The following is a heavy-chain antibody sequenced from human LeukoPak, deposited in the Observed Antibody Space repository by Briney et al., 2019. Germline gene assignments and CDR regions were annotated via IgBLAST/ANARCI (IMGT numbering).Heavy chain of an antibody. V-gene: IGHV3-23*01. CDR3: AKDLRIYYDSSGYSNY. D-gene: IGHD3-22*01. Sequence: GGSLRLSCAASGFTFSSYAMSWVRQAPGKGLEWVSAISGSGGSTYYADSVKGRFTISRDNSKNTLYLQMNSLRAEDTAVYYCAKDLRIYYDSSGYSNYWGQGTLVTVSS. CDR1: GFTFSSYA. J-gene: IGHJ4*02. CDR2: ISGSGGST.